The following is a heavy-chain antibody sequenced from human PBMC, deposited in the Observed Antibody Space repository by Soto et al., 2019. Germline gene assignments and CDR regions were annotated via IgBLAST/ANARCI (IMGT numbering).Heavy chain of an antibody. Sequence: GGSLRLSCAASGFTFSSYSMNWVRQAPGKGLEWVAVISYDGSNKYYADSVKGRFTISRDNSKNTLYLQMNSLRAEDTAVYYCAKEPDTIFGVVTHTLDYWGQGTLVTVSS. CDR1: GFTFSSYS. V-gene: IGHV3-30*18. CDR3: AKEPDTIFGVVTHTLDY. D-gene: IGHD3-3*01. CDR2: ISYDGSNK. J-gene: IGHJ4*02.